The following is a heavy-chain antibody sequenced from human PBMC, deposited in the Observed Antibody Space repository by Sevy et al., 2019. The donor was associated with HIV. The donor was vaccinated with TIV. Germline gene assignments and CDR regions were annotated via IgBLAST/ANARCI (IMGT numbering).Heavy chain of an antibody. CDR2: INPNSGDT. D-gene: IGHD3-22*01. CDR3: ARVVYYDSTAYYFDY. J-gene: IGHJ4*02. Sequence: ASVKVSCKASGYMFIAYFIHWVRQAPGQGLEWMGRINPNSGDTNSAQKFQGRVTMTRETSINTVYMELSRLRSDDTAVYSCARVVYYDSTAYYFDYWGQGTLVTVSS. CDR1: GYMFIAYF. V-gene: IGHV1-2*06.